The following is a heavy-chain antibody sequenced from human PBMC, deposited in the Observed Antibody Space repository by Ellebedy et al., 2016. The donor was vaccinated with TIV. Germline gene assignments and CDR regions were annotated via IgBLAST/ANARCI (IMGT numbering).Heavy chain of an antibody. CDR1: GYSFTSYW. CDR2: IYPGDSDT. V-gene: IGHV5-51*01. Sequence: GGSLRLSCKGSGYSFTSYWIGWVCQMPGKGLEWMGIIYPGDSDTRYSPSFQGQVTISADKSISTAYLQWSSLKASDTAMYYCARITGTTGSFDYWGQGTLVTVSS. D-gene: IGHD1-7*01. CDR3: ARITGTTGSFDY. J-gene: IGHJ4*02.